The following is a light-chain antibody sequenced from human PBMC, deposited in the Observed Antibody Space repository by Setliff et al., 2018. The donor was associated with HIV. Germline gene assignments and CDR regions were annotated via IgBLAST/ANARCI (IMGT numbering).Light chain of an antibody. CDR1: SSDVGGYNS. CDR3: SSYTSSSTYV. CDR2: EVS. Sequence: QSVLTQPRSVSGSPGQSVTISCTGTSSDVGGYNSVSWYQHHPGKAPKLMIYEVSNRPSGVPDRFSGSKSGNTASLTISGLQAEDEADYYCSSYTSSSTYVFGTGTKVTVL. V-gene: IGLV2-18*02. J-gene: IGLJ1*01.